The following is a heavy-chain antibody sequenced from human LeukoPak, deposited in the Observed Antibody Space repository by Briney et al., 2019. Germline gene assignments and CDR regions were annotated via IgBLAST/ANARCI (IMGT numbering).Heavy chain of an antibody. CDR3: ARATRYFDWLLY. V-gene: IGHV1-2*06. D-gene: IGHD3-9*01. CDR2: INPNSGGT. J-gene: IGHJ4*02. CDR1: GYTFTGYY. Sequence: ASVKVSCKASGYTFTGYYMHWVRQAPGQGLEWMGRINPNSGGTNYAQKFQGRVTMTRDTSISTAYMELSRLRSDDTAVYYCARATRYFDWLLYWRQGTLVTVSS.